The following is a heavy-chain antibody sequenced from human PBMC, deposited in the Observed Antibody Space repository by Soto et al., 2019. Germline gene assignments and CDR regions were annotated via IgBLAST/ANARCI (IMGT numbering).Heavy chain of an antibody. CDR3: AQSKVGATSNYFDY. V-gene: IGHV3-23*01. CDR1: GLTFSSYA. CDR2: ISGSGGIT. D-gene: IGHD1-26*01. J-gene: IGHJ4*02. Sequence: EVQLLESGGGLVQPGGSLRLSCAASGLTFSSYAMSWVRQAPGKGLEWVSGISGSGGITYYADPVKGRFTISRDNSKNTLYLQLNSLRAEDTAVYYCAQSKVGATSNYFDYWGQGTLVTVSS.